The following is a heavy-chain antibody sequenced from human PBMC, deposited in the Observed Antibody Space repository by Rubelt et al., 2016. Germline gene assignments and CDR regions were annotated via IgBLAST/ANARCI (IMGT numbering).Heavy chain of an antibody. CDR2: IGTRPDII. CDR3: ARGLMIRGNTNLFDP. CDR1: GFTFSTTH. Sequence: SGGGLVQPGGSLRLSCAVSGFTFSTTHMNWVRQAPGKGLEWVSYIGTRPDIIYYADSVKGRFTIFRDNAKNSLYLQMDNLRVEDTAVYFCARGLMIRGNTNLFDPWGQGTLVTVSS. D-gene: IGHD3-10*01. J-gene: IGHJ5*02. V-gene: IGHV3-48*04.